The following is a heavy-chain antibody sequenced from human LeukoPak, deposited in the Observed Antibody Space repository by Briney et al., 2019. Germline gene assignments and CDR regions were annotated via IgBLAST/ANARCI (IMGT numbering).Heavy chain of an antibody. Sequence: SETLSLTCTVSGGSISSTSYYWGWIRQPPGQGLEWIATIYFNENTHYNPSLDSRVCISVDFSKNQISLQLTSVTAADTAVYYCARHGYCGSSYCLHYYYALDVWGQGTMVAVSS. CDR2: IYFNENT. J-gene: IGHJ6*02. CDR3: ARHGYCGSSYCLHYYYALDV. D-gene: IGHD1-26*01. V-gene: IGHV4-39*01. CDR1: GGSISSTSYY.